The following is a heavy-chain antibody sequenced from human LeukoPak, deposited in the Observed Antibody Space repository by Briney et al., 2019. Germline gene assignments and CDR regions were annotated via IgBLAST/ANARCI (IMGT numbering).Heavy chain of an antibody. CDR1: GFTFSSYA. J-gene: IGHJ3*02. D-gene: IGHD3-16*02. V-gene: IGHV3-30*04. Sequence: GGSLRLSCAASGFTFSSYAMHWVRQAPGKGLEWVAVISYDGSNKYYADSVKGRFTISRDNSKNTLYLQMNSLRAEDTAVYYCARLLWGYDYVWGSYLKDSDAFDIWGQGAMVTVSS. CDR3: ARLLWGYDYVWGSYLKDSDAFDI. CDR2: ISYDGSNK.